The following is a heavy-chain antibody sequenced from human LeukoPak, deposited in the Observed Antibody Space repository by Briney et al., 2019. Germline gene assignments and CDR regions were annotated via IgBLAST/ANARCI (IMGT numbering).Heavy chain of an antibody. CDR3: ARQRSTAYYDSSGLPYDAFDI. CDR2: IYPGDSDT. J-gene: IGHJ3*02. Sequence: GESLKISCKGSGYRFTSYWIGWVRQMPGKGLEWMGIIYPGDSDTRYSPSFQGQVTISADKSISTAYLQWSSLKASDTAMYYCARQRSTAYYDSSGLPYDAFDIWGQGTMVTVSS. V-gene: IGHV5-51*01. CDR1: GYRFTSYW. D-gene: IGHD3-22*01.